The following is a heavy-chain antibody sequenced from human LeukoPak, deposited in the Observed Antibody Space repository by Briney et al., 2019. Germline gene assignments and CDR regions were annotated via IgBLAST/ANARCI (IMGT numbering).Heavy chain of an antibody. CDR3: ARIAAAGNDLYYYYYMDV. V-gene: IGHV3-23*01. CDR2: ISGSGGST. CDR1: GFTFSSYA. Sequence: PGGSLRLSCAASGFTFSSYAMSWVRQAPGKGLEWVSAISGSGGSTYYADSVKGRFTISRDNSKNTLYLQMNSLRAEDTAVYYCARIAAAGNDLYYYYYMDVWGKGTTVTISS. J-gene: IGHJ6*03. D-gene: IGHD6-13*01.